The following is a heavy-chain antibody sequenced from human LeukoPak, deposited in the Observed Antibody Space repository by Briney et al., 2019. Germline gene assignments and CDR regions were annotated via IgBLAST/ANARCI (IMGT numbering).Heavy chain of an antibody. Sequence: SQTLSLTCTVSGGSISSGGYYWSWIRQHPGKGLEWIGYIYYSGSTYYNPSLKSRVTISVDTSKNQFSLKLSSVTAADTAVYYCARVRRGYSYGTFNYWFQGTLVNVSS. J-gene: IGHJ4*02. V-gene: IGHV4-31*03. CDR3: ARVRRGYSYGTFNY. D-gene: IGHD5-18*01. CDR2: IYYSGST. CDR1: GGSISSGGYY.